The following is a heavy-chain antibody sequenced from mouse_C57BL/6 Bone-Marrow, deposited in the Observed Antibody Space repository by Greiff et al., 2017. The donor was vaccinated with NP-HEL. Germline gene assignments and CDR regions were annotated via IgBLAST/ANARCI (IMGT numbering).Heavy chain of an antibody. V-gene: IGHV1-54*01. CDR3: AREYFDV. J-gene: IGHJ1*03. Sequence: VQLQQSGAELVRPGTSVKVSCKASGYAFTNYLIEWVKQRPGQGLEWIGVINPGSGGTNYNEKFKGKATLTADKSSSTAYMQLSNLTSEDSAVYFCAREYFDVWGTGTTVTVSS. CDR2: INPGSGGT. CDR1: GYAFTNYL.